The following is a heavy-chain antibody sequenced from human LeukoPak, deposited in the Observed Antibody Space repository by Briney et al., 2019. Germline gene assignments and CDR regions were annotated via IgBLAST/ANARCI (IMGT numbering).Heavy chain of an antibody. V-gene: IGHV1-69*05. CDR2: IIPIFGTA. CDR1: GGTFSSYA. CDR3: ASQLLWFGEFLNWFDP. Sequence: SMKVSCKASGGTFSSYAIRWVRQAPGQGLEWMGRIIPIFGTANYAQKFQGRVTITTDESTSTAYMELSSLRSEDTAVYYCASQLLWFGEFLNWFDPWGQGTLVTVS. J-gene: IGHJ5*02. D-gene: IGHD3-10*01.